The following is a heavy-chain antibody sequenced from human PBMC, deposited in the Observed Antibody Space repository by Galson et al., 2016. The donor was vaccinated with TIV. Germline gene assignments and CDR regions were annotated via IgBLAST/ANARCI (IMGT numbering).Heavy chain of an antibody. CDR1: GYTSTTYA. CDR2: INAGNGDT. CDR3: AGGATSDWPFDC. J-gene: IGHJ4*02. Sequence: SVKVSCKASGYTSTTYAIHWVRQAPGHGLEWMGWINAGNGDTKYSQKFQGRVTISRDTSASTAYMELSSLTSEDTAMYYCAGGATSDWPFDCWGQATLVTVSS. V-gene: IGHV1-3*01. D-gene: IGHD6-19*01.